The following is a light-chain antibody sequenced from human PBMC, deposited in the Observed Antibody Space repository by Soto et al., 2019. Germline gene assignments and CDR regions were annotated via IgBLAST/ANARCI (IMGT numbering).Light chain of an antibody. CDR1: QSVLHSSNTKNY. J-gene: IGKJ1*01. Sequence: DIVMTQSPDSLAVSLGERATINCKSSQSVLHSSNTKNYLAWYQQKPGQPPKLLIYWASTRESGVPDRFSGSGSGTDFTLTISSLQAEDVAVCYRQQYYSSRSFGQGTKVEIK. CDR3: QQYYSSRS. CDR2: WAS. V-gene: IGKV4-1*01.